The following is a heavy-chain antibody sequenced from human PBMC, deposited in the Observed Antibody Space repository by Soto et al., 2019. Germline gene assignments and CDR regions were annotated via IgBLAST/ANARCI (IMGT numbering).Heavy chain of an antibody. CDR1: GGTFSSYA. J-gene: IGHJ4*02. D-gene: IGHD3-22*01. V-gene: IGHV1-69*13. CDR3: ARGAPQEYYYDSNGFDY. CDR2: IIPIFGTA. Sequence: SVKVSCKASGGTFSSYAISWVRQAPGQGLEWMGGIIPIFGTANYAQKFQGRVTITADESTSTAYMELSSLRSEDTAVYYCARGAPQEYYYDSNGFDYWGQGTMVTVSS.